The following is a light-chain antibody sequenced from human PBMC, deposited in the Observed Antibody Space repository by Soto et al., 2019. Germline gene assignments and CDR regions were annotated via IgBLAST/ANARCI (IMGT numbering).Light chain of an antibody. CDR2: DVT. V-gene: IGLV2-14*03. Sequence: QSVLTQPASVSGSPGQSITISCIGTNNDIGFYNFVSWYQQYPGKVPELLIYDVTDRPSGVSSRFSGSKSGNTASLTISGIQAEDEADYYCASYTNSNTWVFGGGTKLTVL. J-gene: IGLJ2*01. CDR1: NNDIGFYNF. CDR3: ASYTNSNTWV.